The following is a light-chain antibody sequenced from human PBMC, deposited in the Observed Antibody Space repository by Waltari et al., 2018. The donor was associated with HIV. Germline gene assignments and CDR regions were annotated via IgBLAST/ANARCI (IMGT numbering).Light chain of an antibody. Sequence: DIVMTQSPDSLAVSLGERATINCKSSQNILYSSNNKNYLAWYQQKPGQPPKLLIYWASTREFGVPDRFSGSGSGTDFTLTVSSLQAEDVAVYYCQQYYTTPHTFGQGTNREIK. CDR3: QQYYTTPHT. J-gene: IGKJ2*01. CDR2: WAS. CDR1: QNILYSSNNKNY. V-gene: IGKV4-1*01.